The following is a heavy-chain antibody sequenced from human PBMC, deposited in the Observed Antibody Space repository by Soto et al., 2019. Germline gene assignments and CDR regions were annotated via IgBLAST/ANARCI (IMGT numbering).Heavy chain of an antibody. V-gene: IGHV4-34*01. D-gene: IGHD6-19*01. CDR3: ARKDSSGWYHFDY. CDR2: INHSGST. Sequence: QVQLQQWGAGLLKPSETLSLTCAVYGGSFSGYYWSWIRQPPGKGLEWIGEINHSGSTNYNPSLKSRVTITVDTAKNQCSLKLSSVTAADTAVYDGARKDSSGWYHFDYWGQGTLVTVSS. CDR1: GGSFSGYY. J-gene: IGHJ4*02.